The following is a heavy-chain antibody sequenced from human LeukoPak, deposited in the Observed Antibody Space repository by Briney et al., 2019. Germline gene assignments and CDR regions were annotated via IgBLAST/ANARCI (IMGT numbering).Heavy chain of an antibody. CDR3: ARGVANYYDSSGYQN. CDR2: INWNGGST. V-gene: IGHV3-20*04. CDR1: GFTFDDYG. Sequence: GGSLRLSCAASGFTFDDYGMSWVRQAPGKGLEWVSGINWNGGSTGYADSVKGRFTISRDNSKNTLYLQMNSLRAEDTAVYYCARGVANYYDSSGYQNWGQGTLVTVSS. D-gene: IGHD3-22*01. J-gene: IGHJ4*02.